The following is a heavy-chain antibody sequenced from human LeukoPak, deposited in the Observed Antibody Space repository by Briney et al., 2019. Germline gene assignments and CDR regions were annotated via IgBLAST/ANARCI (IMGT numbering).Heavy chain of an antibody. J-gene: IGHJ4*02. D-gene: IGHD6-19*01. V-gene: IGHV3-23*01. CDR1: GFTFSSCA. CDR3: AKDLRAGWSDYFDY. CDR2: ISGSGGST. Sequence: GGSLRLSCAASGFTFSSCAMSWVRQAPGKGLEWVSAISGSGGSTYYADSVKGRFTISRDDSKNTLYLQMNSLRAEDTAVYYCAKDLRAGWSDYFDYWGQGTLVTASS.